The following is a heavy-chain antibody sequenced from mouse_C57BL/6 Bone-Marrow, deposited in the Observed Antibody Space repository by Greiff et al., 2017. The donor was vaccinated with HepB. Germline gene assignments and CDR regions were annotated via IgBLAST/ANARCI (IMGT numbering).Heavy chain of an antibody. D-gene: IGHD2-3*01. J-gene: IGHJ4*01. CDR2: IYPGDGDT. Sequence: VQLVESGAELVKPGASVKISCKASGYAFSSYWMNWVKQRPGKGLEWIGQIYPGDGDTNYNGKFKGKATLTADKSSSTAYMQLSSLTSEDSAVYFCARCGLLRPYYYAMDYWGQGTSVTVSS. V-gene: IGHV1-80*01. CDR1: GYAFSSYW. CDR3: ARCGLLRPYYYAMDY.